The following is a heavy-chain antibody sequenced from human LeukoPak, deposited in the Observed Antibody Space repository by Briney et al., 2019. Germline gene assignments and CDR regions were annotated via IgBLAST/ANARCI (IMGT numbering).Heavy chain of an antibody. J-gene: IGHJ4*02. CDR1: GFTFSSYS. CDR3: ARGSGLTGDSFGSYYFDY. CDR2: ISSSSSYI. V-gene: IGHV3-21*01. D-gene: IGHD7-27*01. Sequence: GGSLRLSCAAYGFTFSSYSMNWVRQAPGKGLEWVSSISSSSSYIYYADSVKGRFTISRDNAKNSLYLQMNSLRAEDTAVYYCARGSGLTGDSFGSYYFDYWGQGTLVTVSS.